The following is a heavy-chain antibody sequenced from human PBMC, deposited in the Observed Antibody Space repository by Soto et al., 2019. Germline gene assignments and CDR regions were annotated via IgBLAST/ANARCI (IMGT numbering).Heavy chain of an antibody. CDR3: ASVQYGGRGEDY. CDR1: GGSISSGDYY. J-gene: IGHJ4*02. V-gene: IGHV4-30-4*01. Sequence: QVQLQESGPGLVKPSQTLSLTCTVSGGSISSGDYYWSWIRQPPGKGLEWIGYIYYSGTTYYNPSPKNRFTNSVDTSKNQFHLKLSSVTAAGIAVYYSASVQYGGRGEDYCRQGTLVTVSS. CDR2: IYYSGTT. D-gene: IGHD3-16*01.